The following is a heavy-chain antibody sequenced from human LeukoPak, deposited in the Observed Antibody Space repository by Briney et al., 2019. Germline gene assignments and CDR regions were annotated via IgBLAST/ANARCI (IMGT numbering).Heavy chain of an antibody. CDR1: GLTFSSYA. Sequence: GGSLRLSCAASGLTFSSYAMSWVRQAPGKGLEWVSAISGSGGSTYYADSVKGRFTISRDNSKNTLYLQMNSLRAEDTAVYYCAKAYYYDSSGYSPTDHDAYDVWGEGTLVTVSS. D-gene: IGHD3-22*01. CDR2: ISGSGGST. V-gene: IGHV3-23*01. CDR3: AKAYYYDSSGYSPTDHDAYDV. J-gene: IGHJ3*01.